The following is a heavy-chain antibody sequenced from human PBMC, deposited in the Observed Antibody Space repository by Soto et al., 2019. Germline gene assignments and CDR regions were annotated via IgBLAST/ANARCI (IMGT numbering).Heavy chain of an antibody. CDR3: AKSGGGEWLFAWFDP. V-gene: IGHV3-30*18. Sequence: GGSLRLSCAASGFTFSSYGMHWVRQAPGKGLEWVAVISYDGSNKYYADSVKGRFTISRDNSQNTLYLQMNSLRAADTAVYYCAKSGGGEWLFAWFDPWGQGTLVTVSS. D-gene: IGHD3-3*01. CDR2: ISYDGSNK. CDR1: GFTFSSYG. J-gene: IGHJ5*02.